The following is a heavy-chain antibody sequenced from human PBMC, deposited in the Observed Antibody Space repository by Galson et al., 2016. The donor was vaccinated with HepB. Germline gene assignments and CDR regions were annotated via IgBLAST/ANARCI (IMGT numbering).Heavy chain of an antibody. J-gene: IGHJ4*02. CDR2: IYAGNSDT. V-gene: IGHV5-51*01. CDR3: ARLSYSSSLYGGDFFDY. D-gene: IGHD6-13*01. Sequence: QSGAEVKKPGESLRISCKASGYTFTDSWIGWVRQMPGKGLEWMGLIYAGNSDTKYSPSFQGRVTISVDKSISTAYLQWSSLKAPDTAMYYCARLSYSSSLYGGDFFDYWGQGTLVTVSP. CDR1: GYTFTDSW.